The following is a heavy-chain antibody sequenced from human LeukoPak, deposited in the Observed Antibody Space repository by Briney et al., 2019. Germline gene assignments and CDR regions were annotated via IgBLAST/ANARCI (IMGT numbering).Heavy chain of an antibody. J-gene: IGHJ4*02. CDR3: AREGTALDH. CDR1: GFSFIDYN. V-gene: IGHV3-21*01. D-gene: IGHD2-21*02. Sequence: GGSLRLSCAASGFSFIDYNMNWVRQAPGKGLEWVSSISSTSTYIYYADSVRGRFTISRDNAKNSLYLQMNSLRAEDTALYYCAREGTALDHWGQGTLVTVPS. CDR2: ISSTSTYI.